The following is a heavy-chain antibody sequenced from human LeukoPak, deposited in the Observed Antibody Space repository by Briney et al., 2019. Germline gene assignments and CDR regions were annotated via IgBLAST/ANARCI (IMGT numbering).Heavy chain of an antibody. V-gene: IGHV3-74*01. D-gene: IGHD3-22*01. Sequence: PGGSLRLSCAASGFTFSRYWMHWVRQAPGKGLVWVSRIKSDGSTNYADSVEGRFTISRDNAKNTVSLQMNSLRAEDTGVYYCARAPAEIGGYYPEYFRHWGQGTLVTVSS. J-gene: IGHJ1*01. CDR2: IKSDGST. CDR3: ARAPAEIGGYYPEYFRH. CDR1: GFTFSRYW.